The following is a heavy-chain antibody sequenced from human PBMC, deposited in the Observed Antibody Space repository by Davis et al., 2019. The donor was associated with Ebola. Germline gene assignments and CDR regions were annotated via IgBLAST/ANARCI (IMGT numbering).Heavy chain of an antibody. CDR1: GFTFSSYS. CDR2: ISSSSSYI. CDR3: ARVRNYYDSSGYYPYYFDY. V-gene: IGHV3-21*01. D-gene: IGHD3-22*01. J-gene: IGHJ4*02. Sequence: PGGSLRLSCAASGFTFSSYSMNWVRQAPGKGLEWVTSISSSSSYIYYADSVKGRFTISRDNAKNSLYLQMNSLRAEDTAVYYCARVRNYYDSSGYYPYYFDYWGQGTLVTVSS.